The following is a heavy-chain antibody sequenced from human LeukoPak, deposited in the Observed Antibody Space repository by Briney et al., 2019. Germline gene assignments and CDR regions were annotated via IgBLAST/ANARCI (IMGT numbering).Heavy chain of an antibody. CDR1: GGSISSGGYY. CDR2: IYYSGST. D-gene: IGHD3-10*01. V-gene: IGHV4-31*03. CDR3: AREGAPRVRGDPYYFDY. J-gene: IGHJ4*02. Sequence: SQTLSLTCTVSGGSISSGGYYWSWIRQHPGKGLEWIGYIYYSGSTYYNPSLKSRVTISVDTSKNQFSLKLSSVTAADTAVYYCAREGAPRVRGDPYYFDYWGQGTLVTVSS.